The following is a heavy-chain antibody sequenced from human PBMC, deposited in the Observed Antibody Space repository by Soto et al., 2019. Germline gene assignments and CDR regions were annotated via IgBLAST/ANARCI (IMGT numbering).Heavy chain of an antibody. D-gene: IGHD3-10*01. CDR3: AKYGSGNYGAYALDI. CDR1: GFTFGSYW. CDR2: INPGGRQK. V-gene: IGHV3-7*01. J-gene: IGHJ3*02. Sequence: PGGSLRLSCAASGFTFGSYWMGWVRQAPGKGLGWVANINPGGRQKNYVDSVKGRFSISRDDAEKSHHLQMNSLRVEDTAVYYCAKYGSGNYGAYALDIWGQGTMVTVSS.